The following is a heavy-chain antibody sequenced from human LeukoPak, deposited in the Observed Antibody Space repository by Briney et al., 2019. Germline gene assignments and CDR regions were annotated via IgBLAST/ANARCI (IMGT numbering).Heavy chain of an antibody. CDR2: ISYDGSNK. Sequence: PGGSLRLSCAASGFTFSSYAMHWVRQAPGKGLEWVAVISYDGSNKYYADSVKGRFTISRDNSKNTLYLQMNSLRAEDTAVYYCAKERGSSYYYYGMDVWGQGTTVTVSS. V-gene: IGHV3-30-3*01. CDR3: AKERGSSYYYYGMDV. J-gene: IGHJ6*02. D-gene: IGHD1-26*01. CDR1: GFTFSSYA.